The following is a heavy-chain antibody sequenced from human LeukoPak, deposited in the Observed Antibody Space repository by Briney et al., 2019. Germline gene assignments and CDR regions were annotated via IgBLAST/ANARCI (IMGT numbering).Heavy chain of an antibody. D-gene: IGHD3-16*02. J-gene: IGHJ4*02. V-gene: IGHV3-21*01. CDR2: ISSSSSYI. CDR1: GFTFSSYS. Sequence: GGSLRLSCAASGFTFSSYSMNWVRQAPGKGLEWVSSISSSSSYIYYADSVKGRFTISRDNAKNSLYLQMNSLRAEDTAVYYCAREQTLRLGKLSCPDYWGQGTLVTVSS. CDR3: AREQTLRLGKLSCPDY.